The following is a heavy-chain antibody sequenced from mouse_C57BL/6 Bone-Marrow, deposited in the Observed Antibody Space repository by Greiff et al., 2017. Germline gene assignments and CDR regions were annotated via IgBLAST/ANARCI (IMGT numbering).Heavy chain of an antibody. Sequence: QLKQPGAELVKPGASVKVSCKASGYTFTSYWMHWVKQRPGQGLEWIGRIHPSDSDTNYNQKFKGKATLTVDKSSSTAYMQRSSLTSEDSAVYYCAMGGNPYARDYWGQGTSVTVSS. D-gene: IGHD2-1*01. V-gene: IGHV1-74*01. CDR3: AMGGNPYARDY. CDR1: GYTFTSYW. CDR2: IHPSDSDT. J-gene: IGHJ4*01.